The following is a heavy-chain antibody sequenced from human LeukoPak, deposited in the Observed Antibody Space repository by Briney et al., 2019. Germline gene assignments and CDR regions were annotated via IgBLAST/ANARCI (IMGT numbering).Heavy chain of an antibody. Sequence: PGRSLRLSCTASGFTFGDYAMSWVRQSPGKGLEWGGFIRSKAYGGTTEYAASVKGRFTISRYDSKSIAYLQMNSLKTEDTAVYYCTRTIIRYFDWLSGTAAFDIWGQGTMVTVSS. CDR2: IRSKAYGGTT. J-gene: IGHJ3*02. CDR3: TRTIIRYFDWLSGTAAFDI. V-gene: IGHV3-49*04. D-gene: IGHD3-9*01. CDR1: GFTFGDYA.